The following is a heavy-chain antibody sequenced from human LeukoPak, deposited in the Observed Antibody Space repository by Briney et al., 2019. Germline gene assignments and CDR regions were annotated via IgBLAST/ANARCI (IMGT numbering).Heavy chain of an antibody. CDR3: ARLSTYLYYYGSGIDY. D-gene: IGHD3-10*01. J-gene: IGHJ4*02. V-gene: IGHV4-59*12. CDR2: IYYSGST. Sequence: SETLSLTCTVSGGPISSYYWSWIRQPPGKGLEWIGYIYYSGSTNYNPSLKSRVTISVDTSKNQFSLKLSSVTAADTAVYYCARLSTYLYYYGSGIDYWGQGTLVTVSS. CDR1: GGPISSYY.